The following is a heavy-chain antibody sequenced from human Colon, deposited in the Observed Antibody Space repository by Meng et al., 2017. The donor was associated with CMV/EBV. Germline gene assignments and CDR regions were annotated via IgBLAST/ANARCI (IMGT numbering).Heavy chain of an antibody. D-gene: IGHD3-22*01. V-gene: IGHV1-69*02. Sequence: TFTTYTVNWVRQAPGQGLEWVGRVIPVLDIPTYAQKFQGRVAFSLDESTATAYMEISSLTSDDTAFYYCARGRGYYDSSGPLYVDQWGQGTLVTVSS. CDR3: ARGRGYYDSSGPLYVDQ. J-gene: IGHJ4*02. CDR1: TFTTYT. CDR2: VIPVLDIP.